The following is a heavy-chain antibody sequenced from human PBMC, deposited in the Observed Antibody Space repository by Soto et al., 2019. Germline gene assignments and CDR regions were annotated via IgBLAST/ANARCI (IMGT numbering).Heavy chain of an antibody. CDR2: IIPIFGTA. V-gene: IGHV1-69*06. J-gene: IGHJ4*02. CDR3: ARNTRPQYYGSGYYGFRDLYFDY. Sequence: QVQLVQSGAEVKKPGSSVKVSCKASGGTFSSYAISWVRQAPGQGLEWMGGIIPIFGTANYAQKFQGRGTITAYKSTSTAYMDLSSMRSEDTAVYYCARNTRPQYYGSGYYGFRDLYFDYWGQGTLVTVSS. D-gene: IGHD3-22*01. CDR1: GGTFSSYA.